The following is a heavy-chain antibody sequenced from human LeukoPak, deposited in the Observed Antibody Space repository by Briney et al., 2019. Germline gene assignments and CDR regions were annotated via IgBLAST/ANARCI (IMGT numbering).Heavy chain of an antibody. CDR2: ISYDGSNK. V-gene: IGHV3-30-3*01. Sequence: GGSLRLSCAASGFTFSSYTMHWVRQAPGKGLEWVAVISYDGSNKYYADSVKGRFTISRDNSKNTLYLQMNSLRAEDTAVYYCARGREAGYCSGGSCYSGYFQHWGQGTLVTVSS. CDR3: ARGREAGYCSGGSCYSGYFQH. D-gene: IGHD2-15*01. J-gene: IGHJ1*01. CDR1: GFTFSSYT.